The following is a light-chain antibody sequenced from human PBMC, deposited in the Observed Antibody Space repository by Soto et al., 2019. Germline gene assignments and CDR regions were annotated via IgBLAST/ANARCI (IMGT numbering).Light chain of an antibody. V-gene: IGKV3-15*01. CDR1: QSVSSN. J-gene: IGKJ1*01. CDR3: QQRSNWPPEIT. Sequence: EIVMTQSPATLSVSPGERATLSCRAIQSVSSNLAWYQQKPGQAPRLLIYGASTRATGIPARFSGSGSGTDFTLTVSSLEPEDFALYYCQQRSNWPPEITFGQGTKVDIK. CDR2: GAS.